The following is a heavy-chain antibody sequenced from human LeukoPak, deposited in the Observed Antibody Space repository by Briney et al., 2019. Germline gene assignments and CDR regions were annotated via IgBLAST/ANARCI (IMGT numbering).Heavy chain of an antibody. CDR1: GFTFDDYA. J-gene: IGHJ4*02. CDR2: ISWNSGSI. CDR3: ARDSRGGSYDY. D-gene: IGHD1-26*01. Sequence: GGSLRLSCAASGFTFDDYAMHWVRHASGKGLEWVSGISWNSGSIGYADSVKGRFTISRDNAKNSLYLQMNSLRAEDTALYHCARDSRGGSYDYWGQGTLVTVSS. V-gene: IGHV3-9*01.